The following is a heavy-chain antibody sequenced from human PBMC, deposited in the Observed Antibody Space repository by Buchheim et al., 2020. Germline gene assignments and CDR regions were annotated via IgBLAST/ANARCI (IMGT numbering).Heavy chain of an antibody. Sequence: QVQLQQWGAGLLKPSETLSLTCAVYGGSFSGYYWSWIRQPPGKGLEWIGEINHSGSTNYNPPLKSRVTISVDTSKNQFSLKLSSVTAADTAVYYCARGRGYSYGYYFDYWGQGTL. V-gene: IGHV4-34*01. D-gene: IGHD5-18*01. CDR1: GGSFSGYY. J-gene: IGHJ4*02. CDR2: INHSGST. CDR3: ARGRGYSYGYYFDY.